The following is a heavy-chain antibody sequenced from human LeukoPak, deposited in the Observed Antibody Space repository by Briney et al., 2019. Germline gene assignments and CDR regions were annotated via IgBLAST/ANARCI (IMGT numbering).Heavy chain of an antibody. CDR3: TTIKRGNIFGYFDF. CDR1: GGSMTTHH. CDR2: VFDSGRT. J-gene: IGHJ4*02. D-gene: IGHD5-18*01. Sequence: PSETLSLTCTVSGGSMTTHHWNWIRQTPGKGLEWIGYVFDSGRTKENPSLKSRVTLSADTSKNQLSLRLSSVTTADTAVYYCTTIKRGNIFGYFDFWGQGILVTVSS. V-gene: IGHV4-59*11.